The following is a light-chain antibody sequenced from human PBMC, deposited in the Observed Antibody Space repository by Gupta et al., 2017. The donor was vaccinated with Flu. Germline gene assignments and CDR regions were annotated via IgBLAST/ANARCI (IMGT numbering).Light chain of an antibody. CDR3: QQYGSSPT. CDR2: GDS. V-gene: IGKV3-20*01. Sequence: GERATLYCRASQTLSSSYLAWYQQKPGQAPRLLIYGDSTGASGVPNRFSASGSGTDFTLIINGLEPEDFAVYYCQQYGSSPTFGGGTKVEI. CDR1: QTLSSSY. J-gene: IGKJ4*01.